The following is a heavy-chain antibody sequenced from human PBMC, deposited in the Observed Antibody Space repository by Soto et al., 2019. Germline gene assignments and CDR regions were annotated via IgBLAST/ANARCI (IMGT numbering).Heavy chain of an antibody. Sequence: GESLKISCKGSGYSFTSYWIGWVRQMPGKGLEWMGIIYPGDSDTRYSPSFQGQVTISADKSISTAYLQWSSLKASDTAMYYCARQSYPNDYYYYGMDVWGQGTTVTVS. CDR1: GYSFTSYW. J-gene: IGHJ6*02. CDR2: IYPGDSDT. CDR3: ARQSYPNDYYYYGMDV. V-gene: IGHV5-51*01. D-gene: IGHD2-8*01.